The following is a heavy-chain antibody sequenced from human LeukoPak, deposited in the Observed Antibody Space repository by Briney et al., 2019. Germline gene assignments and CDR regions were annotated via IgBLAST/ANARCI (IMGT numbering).Heavy chain of an antibody. CDR3: AREHLGVAAADY. V-gene: IGHV3-7*01. D-gene: IGHD6-19*01. Sequence: PGGSLRLSCAASGLTFSSYWMSWVRQAPGKGLEWVANIKQDGSEKYYVDSVKGRFTISRDNAKNSVYLQMNSLRAEDTAVYYCAREHLGVAAADYWGQGTLVTVSS. CDR2: IKQDGSEK. J-gene: IGHJ4*02. CDR1: GLTFSSYW.